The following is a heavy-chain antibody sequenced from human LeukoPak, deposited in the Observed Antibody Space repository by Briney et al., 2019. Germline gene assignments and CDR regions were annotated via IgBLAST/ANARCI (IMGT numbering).Heavy chain of an antibody. CDR3: VRDMNTVTTCYLQY. V-gene: IGHV3-21*01. CDR1: GFTFSSYS. Sequence: PGGSLRLSCAASGFTFSSYSMNWVRQAPGKGLEWVSSISSTSRHKYYADSVKGRFKISREDAKNSLFLQINNLRAEDTAVYYCVRDMNTVTTCYLQYGGQGTLVTVSS. CDR2: ISSTSRHK. D-gene: IGHD4-11*01. J-gene: IGHJ1*01.